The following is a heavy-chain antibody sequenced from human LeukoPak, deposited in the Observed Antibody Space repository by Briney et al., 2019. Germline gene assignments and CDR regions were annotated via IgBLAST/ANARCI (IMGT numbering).Heavy chain of an antibody. J-gene: IGHJ4*02. Sequence: GALRLSCAASGFTFSSYGMHWVRQAPGKGLEWVAVISYDGSNKYYADSVKGRFTISRDNSKNTLYLQMNSLRAEDTAVYYCAKDQVGVPATRWGQGTLVTVSS. CDR1: GFTFSSYG. D-gene: IGHD1-26*01. CDR2: ISYDGSNK. V-gene: IGHV3-30*18. CDR3: AKDQVGVPATR.